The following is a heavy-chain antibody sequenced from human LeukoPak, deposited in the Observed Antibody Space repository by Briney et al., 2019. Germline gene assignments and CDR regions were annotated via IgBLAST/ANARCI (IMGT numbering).Heavy chain of an antibody. Sequence: GGSLRLSCAASGFTFSSYGMHWVRQAPGRGLEWVAVISYDGSNKYYADSVKGRFTISRDNSKNTLYLQMNSLRAEGTAVYYCANRGYSYGDAFDIWGQGTMVTLPS. CDR1: GFTFSSYG. D-gene: IGHD5-18*01. CDR3: ANRGYSYGDAFDI. V-gene: IGHV3-30*18. J-gene: IGHJ3*02. CDR2: ISYDGSNK.